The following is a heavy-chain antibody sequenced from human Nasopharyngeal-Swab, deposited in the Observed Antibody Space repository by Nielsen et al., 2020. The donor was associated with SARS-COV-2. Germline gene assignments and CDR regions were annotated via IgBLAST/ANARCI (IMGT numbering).Heavy chain of an antibody. J-gene: IGHJ6*02. CDR2: ISNDGSNK. CDR1: GFTFSSYA. D-gene: IGHD3-22*01. CDR3: ARTYDSSGYWVWYYYYGMDV. V-gene: IGHV3-30-3*01. Sequence: GGSLRLSCAASGFTFSSYAMHWVRQAPGKGLEWVAVISNDGSNKYYTDSVKGRFTISRDNSKNTLYLQMNSLRAEDTAVYYCARTYDSSGYWVWYYYYGMDVWGQGTTVTVSS.